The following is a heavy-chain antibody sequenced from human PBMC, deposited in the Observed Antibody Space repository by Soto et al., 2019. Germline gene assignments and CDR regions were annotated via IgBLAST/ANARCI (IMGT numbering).Heavy chain of an antibody. CDR3: ARGAITVLRGVDY. Sequence: QVHLEESGGGVVHPGRSLRLSCAASGFTFNTYAVHWVRQAPGKGLEWVVVVSSDGSNKYYSDSVKGRFSISRDNSNNTLSLQMNSLRTEDTAVYYCARGAITVLRGVDYWGRGTLVTVSS. D-gene: IGHD3-10*01. CDR2: VSSDGSNK. J-gene: IGHJ4*02. V-gene: IGHV3-30*04. CDR1: GFTFNTYA.